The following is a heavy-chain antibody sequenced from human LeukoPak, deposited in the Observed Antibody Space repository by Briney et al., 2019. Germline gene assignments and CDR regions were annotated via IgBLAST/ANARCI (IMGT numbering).Heavy chain of an antibody. J-gene: IGHJ4*02. V-gene: IGHV3-23*01. D-gene: IGHD4-17*01. CDR3: AKDRGTTVTPYFDY. CDR1: EFTFRSYA. Sequence: GGSLRLSCAASEFTFRSYAMHWVRQAPGKGLEWVSAISGSGGSTYYADSVEGRFTISRDNSKNTLYLQMNSLRAEDTAVYYCAKDRGTTVTPYFDYWGQGTLVTVSS. CDR2: ISGSGGST.